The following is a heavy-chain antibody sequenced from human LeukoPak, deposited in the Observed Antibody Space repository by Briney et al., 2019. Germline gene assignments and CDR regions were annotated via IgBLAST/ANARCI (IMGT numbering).Heavy chain of an antibody. CDR3: ARDWEYCSSTSCYSYMDV. D-gene: IGHD2-2*01. Sequence: SETLSLTCTVSGYSISSDYYWGWIRQPPGKGLEWIASIYHSGSTYYNPSLKSRVTISVDTSKNQFSLKLSSMTAADTAVYYCARDWEYCSSTSCYSYMDVWGKGTTVTVSS. J-gene: IGHJ6*03. CDR1: GYSISSDYY. CDR2: IYHSGST. V-gene: IGHV4-38-2*02.